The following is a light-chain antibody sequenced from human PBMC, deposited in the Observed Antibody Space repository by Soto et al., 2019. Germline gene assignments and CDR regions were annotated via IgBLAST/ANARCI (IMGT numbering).Light chain of an antibody. CDR1: QSVGNS. CDR3: QQRTSWPLLT. V-gene: IGKV3-11*01. J-gene: IGKJ4*01. CDR2: DAS. Sequence: DIVLTQSPATLSLSPGERASLSCRASQSVGNSLAWYQQKLGQPPRLLIYDASTRATGVPARFSGSGSGTDFTLTISILEPEDGAGYYCQQRTSWPLLTFGGGTKVEIK.